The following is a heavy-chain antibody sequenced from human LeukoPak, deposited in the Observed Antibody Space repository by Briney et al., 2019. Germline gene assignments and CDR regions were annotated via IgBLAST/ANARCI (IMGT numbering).Heavy chain of an antibody. D-gene: IGHD3-10*01. J-gene: IGHJ4*02. V-gene: IGHV4-39*01. Sequence: SETLSLTCTVSGGSISSSSYYWGWIRQPPGKGLEWIGSIYYSGSTYYNPSLKSRVTISVDTSKNQSSLKLSSVTAADTAVYYCASRTYYYGSGSRHGDYWGQGTLVTVSS. CDR1: GGSISSSSYY. CDR3: ASRTYYYGSGSRHGDY. CDR2: IYYSGST.